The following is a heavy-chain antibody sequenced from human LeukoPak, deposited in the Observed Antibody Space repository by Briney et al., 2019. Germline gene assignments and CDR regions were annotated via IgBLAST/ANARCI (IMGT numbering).Heavy chain of an antibody. V-gene: IGHV1-3*01. Sequence: ASVKVSCKTSGYTFTTYAMHWVRQVPGQRLEWMGWINGGNGNTKYSQKFQGRVTITRDTSASTAYMELSSLRSEDTAVYYCARGVSGDILTGYYVTAGNWFDPWGQGTLVTVSS. J-gene: IGHJ5*02. CDR2: INGGNGNT. CDR1: GYTFTTYA. CDR3: ARGVSGDILTGYYVTAGNWFDP. D-gene: IGHD3-9*01.